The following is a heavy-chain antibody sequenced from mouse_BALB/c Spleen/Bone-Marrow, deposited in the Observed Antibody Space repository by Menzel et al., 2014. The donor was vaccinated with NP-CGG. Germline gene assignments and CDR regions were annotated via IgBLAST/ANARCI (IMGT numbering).Heavy chain of an antibody. CDR1: GYTFSSYW. Sequence: QVQLQQPGAELMKPGASVKISCKATGYTFSSYWIEWVKQRPGHGLEWIGEILPGSGSTNYNEKFKGKATFTADTSSNTAYMQLSSLTSEDSVVYYCAREDGNHVGFAYWGQGTLVTVSA. D-gene: IGHD2-1*01. CDR3: AREDGNHVGFAY. J-gene: IGHJ3*01. CDR2: ILPGSGST. V-gene: IGHV1-9*01.